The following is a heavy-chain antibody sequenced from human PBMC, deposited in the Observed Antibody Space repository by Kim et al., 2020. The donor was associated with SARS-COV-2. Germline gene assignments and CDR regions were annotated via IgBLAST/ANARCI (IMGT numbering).Heavy chain of an antibody. CDR3: ARDRLDLQFLEWLTSDAFDI. CDR1: GYTFTRYA. V-gene: IGHV1-3*01. Sequence: ASVKVSCKASGYTFTRYAMHWVRQAPGQRLEWMGWINVGNTKSRYSQNFQGRLTITRDTSASTAYMELSSLRSEDTAMYYCARDRLDLQFLEWLTSDAFDIWGQGTMVTVSS. D-gene: IGHD3-3*01. CDR2: INVGNTKS. J-gene: IGHJ3*02.